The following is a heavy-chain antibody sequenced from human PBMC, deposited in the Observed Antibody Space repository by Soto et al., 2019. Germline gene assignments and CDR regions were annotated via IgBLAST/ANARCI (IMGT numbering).Heavy chain of an antibody. V-gene: IGHV1-2*02. CDR3: ARPTAYNSDWYYFDL. J-gene: IGHJ4*02. Sequence: GASVKVSCKASGYTFFNYYLHWVRQAPGQGFEWMGRISPKSGGTNYAQKFQGRVSLTCDTSLKTTYMELSSLMSEDTAVYYCARPTAYNSDWYYFDLWGQGTQVTVSS. CDR1: GYTFFNYY. D-gene: IGHD3-9*01. CDR2: ISPKSGGT.